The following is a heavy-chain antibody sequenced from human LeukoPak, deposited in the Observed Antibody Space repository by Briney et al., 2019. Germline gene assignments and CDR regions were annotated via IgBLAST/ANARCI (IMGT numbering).Heavy chain of an antibody. CDR3: ARGGVVYPDSFDI. CDR1: GFTFSSYG. J-gene: IGHJ3*02. CDR2: IWYDGRNK. D-gene: IGHD2-15*01. V-gene: IGHV3-33*01. Sequence: QPGRSLRLSCAASGFTFSSYGMHWVRQAPGKGLEWVAVIWYDGRNKYYADSVKGRFTISRDNSKNTMHLQMNSLRAEDTAVYYCARGGVVYPDSFDIWGRGTMVTVSS.